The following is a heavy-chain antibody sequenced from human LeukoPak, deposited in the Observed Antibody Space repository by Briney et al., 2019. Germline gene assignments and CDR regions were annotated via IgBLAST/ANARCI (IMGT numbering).Heavy chain of an antibody. J-gene: IGHJ6*02. V-gene: IGHV4-34*01. Sequence: SETLSLTCAVYGGSFSGYYWSWIRQPPGKGLEWIGEINHSGSTNYNPSLKSRVTISVDTSKNQFSLKLSSVTAADTAVYYCARVGNYYYGSGSYHRYPYYYYGMDVWGQGTTVTVSS. D-gene: IGHD3-10*01. CDR2: INHSGST. CDR3: ARVGNYYYGSGSYHRYPYYYYGMDV. CDR1: GGSFSGYY.